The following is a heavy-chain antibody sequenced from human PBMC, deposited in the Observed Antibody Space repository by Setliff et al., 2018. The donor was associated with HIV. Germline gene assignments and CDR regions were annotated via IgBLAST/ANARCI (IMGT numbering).Heavy chain of an antibody. Sequence: GGSLRLSCAASGFTFSGSWMHWVRQGPGEGLVWISRSNSDGRSTIYADSVKGRFTISRDNAKNTLYLQLNSLRVADTAVYFCASWSVPQDAFDIWGRGTRVTVSS. CDR2: SNSDGRST. CDR1: GFTFSGSW. J-gene: IGHJ3*02. V-gene: IGHV3-74*01. CDR3: ASWSVPQDAFDI. D-gene: IGHD3-3*01.